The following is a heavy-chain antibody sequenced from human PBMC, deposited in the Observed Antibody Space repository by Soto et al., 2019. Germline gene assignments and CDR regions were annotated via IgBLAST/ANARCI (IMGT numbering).Heavy chain of an antibody. CDR1: GFNFRSYA. CDR2: ISYDGGLE. V-gene: IGHV3-30*04. CDR3: ARAAYSSSLNWLEP. Sequence: QVQLVESGGGVVQAGRSLRLSCAAAGFNFRSYAVHWVRQAPGKGLEWVAVISYDGGLEYYADSVKGRFTISRDNSKNTLHLQMNSLRGEDTAIYYCARAAYSSSLNWLEPWGQGTLVTVSS. D-gene: IGHD6-13*01. J-gene: IGHJ5*02.